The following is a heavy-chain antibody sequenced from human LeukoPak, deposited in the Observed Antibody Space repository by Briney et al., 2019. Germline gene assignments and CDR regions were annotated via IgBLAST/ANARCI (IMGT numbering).Heavy chain of an antibody. CDR3: ARDIATVQHQD. D-gene: IGHD1-1*01. Sequence: ASVKVSCKXSGYTFTNYGISWVRQAPGQGLEWMGWISGYNGKTNYLQKFRGRVAMTADTSTSTVYMELRSLRSDDTAVYYCARDIATVQHQDWGQGTLVTVSS. V-gene: IGHV1-18*01. CDR1: GYTFTNYG. J-gene: IGHJ4*02. CDR2: ISGYNGKT.